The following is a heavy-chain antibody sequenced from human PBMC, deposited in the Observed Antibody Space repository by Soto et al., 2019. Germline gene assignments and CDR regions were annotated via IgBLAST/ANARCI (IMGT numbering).Heavy chain of an antibody. Sequence: GGSLRLSCAASGFTFSSYGMHWVRQAPGKGLEWVAVIWYDGSNKYYADSVKGRFTISRDNSKNTLYLQMNSLRAEDTAVYYCAKLDCSGGSCYWFDPWGQGTLVTVSS. CDR1: GFTFSSYG. D-gene: IGHD2-15*01. J-gene: IGHJ5*02. CDR2: IWYDGSNK. CDR3: AKLDCSGGSCYWFDP. V-gene: IGHV3-30*02.